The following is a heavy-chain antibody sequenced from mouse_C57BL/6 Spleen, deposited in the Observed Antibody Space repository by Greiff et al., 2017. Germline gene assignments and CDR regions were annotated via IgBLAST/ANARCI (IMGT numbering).Heavy chain of an antibody. D-gene: IGHD1-1*01. J-gene: IGHJ4*01. Sequence: VKLVESGPGLVQPSQSLSITCTVSGFSLTSYGVHWVRQSPGKGLEWLGVIWRGGSTDYNAAFMSRLSITKDNSKSQVFFKMNSLQADDTAIYYCAKEYYGSSDYAMDYWGQGTSVTVSS. CDR2: IWRGGST. V-gene: IGHV2-5*01. CDR1: GFSLTSYG. CDR3: AKEYYGSSDYAMDY.